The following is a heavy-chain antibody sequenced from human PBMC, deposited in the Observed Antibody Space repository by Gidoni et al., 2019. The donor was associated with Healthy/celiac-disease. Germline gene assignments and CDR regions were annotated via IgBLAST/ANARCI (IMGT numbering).Heavy chain of an antibody. CDR1: GGSISISSYY. V-gene: IGHV4-39*01. J-gene: IGHJ4*02. D-gene: IGHD1-26*01. CDR2: IYYSGSN. Sequence: QLQLHESGPGLVKPSETLSLTCTVSGGSISISSYYCGWLRQPPGKGLEWIGSIYYSGSNYYNPSVKSRVTISVDTSKNQFSLKLSSVTAADTAVYYCASLFSGSWGQGTLVTVSS. CDR3: ASLFSGS.